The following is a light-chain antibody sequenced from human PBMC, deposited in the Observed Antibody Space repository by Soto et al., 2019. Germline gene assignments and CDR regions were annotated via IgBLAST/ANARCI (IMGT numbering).Light chain of an antibody. Sequence: QSVLTQPASVSGSPGQSITISCTGTSSDVGGYNYVSWYQQHPGKAPKLMIYDVSNRPSGVSNRFSGSKSGNTASLTISGLQAEYEADYYCSSYTSSSIVVFGGGTKLTVL. CDR1: SSDVGGYNY. J-gene: IGLJ2*01. CDR2: DVS. V-gene: IGLV2-14*01. CDR3: SSYTSSSIVV.